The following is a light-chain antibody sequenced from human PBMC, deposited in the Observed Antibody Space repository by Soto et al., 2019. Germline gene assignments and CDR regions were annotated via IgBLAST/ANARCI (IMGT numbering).Light chain of an antibody. J-gene: IGKJ1*01. CDR2: DVS. CDR3: QQYDNSRT. CDR1: QSVSTW. V-gene: IGKV1-5*01. Sequence: DIQLTQSPSTLSASVGDRVTITCRASQSVSTWLAWYQQKPGRAPRLLIYDVSNLESGVPARFSGTGSGTEFTLTLTSLQPEDFAIYYCQQYDNSRTFGEGPKVDIK.